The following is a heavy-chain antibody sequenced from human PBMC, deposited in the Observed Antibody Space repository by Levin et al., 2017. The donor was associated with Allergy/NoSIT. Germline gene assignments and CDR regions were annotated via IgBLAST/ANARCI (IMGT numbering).Heavy chain of an antibody. CDR3: ARGEYYYESSGYYQN. J-gene: IGHJ4*02. D-gene: IGHD3-22*01. V-gene: IGHV1-2*02. CDR1: GYTFTDKY. Sequence: ASVKVSCKASGYTFTDKYIHWVRQAPGQGLEWMGWINPDSGGTNYAQKFQGRVTMTRDLSISTAYMELSRLRSDDTAVYYCARGEYYYESSGYYQNWGQGTLVAVSS. CDR2: INPDSGGT.